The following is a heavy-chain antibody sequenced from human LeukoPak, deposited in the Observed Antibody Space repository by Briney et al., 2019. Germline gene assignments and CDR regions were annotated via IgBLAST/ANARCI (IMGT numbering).Heavy chain of an antibody. V-gene: IGHV3-72*01. CDR1: GFTISDHY. D-gene: IGHD4-17*01. CDR2: TRNKADGYTT. CDR3: ARVYGAYGLAAFDI. Sequence: GGSLRLSCAASGFTISDHYMDWVRQAPGKGLEWVGRTRNKADGYTTDYAASVKGRFTISRDDSKNSLYLQMDSLKTEDTAVYYCARVYGAYGLAAFDIWGQGTMVTVSS. J-gene: IGHJ3*02.